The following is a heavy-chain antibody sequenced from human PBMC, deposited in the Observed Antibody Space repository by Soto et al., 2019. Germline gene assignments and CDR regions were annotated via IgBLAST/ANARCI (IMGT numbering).Heavy chain of an antibody. D-gene: IGHD5-12*01. V-gene: IGHV1-24*01. CDR3: AKRPSKGLVAASPFDY. Sequence: ASVKVSCKVSGYTLTELSMHWVRQAPGKGLEWMGGFDPEDGETIYAQKFQGRVTMTEDTSTDTAYMELSSLRSEDTAVYYCAKRPSKGLVAASPFDYWGQGTLVTVS. CDR1: GYTLTELS. J-gene: IGHJ4*02. CDR2: FDPEDGET.